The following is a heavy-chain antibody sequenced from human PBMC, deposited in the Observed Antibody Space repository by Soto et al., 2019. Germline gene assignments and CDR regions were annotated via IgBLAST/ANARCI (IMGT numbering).Heavy chain of an antibody. CDR2: FYYSGIT. J-gene: IGHJ4*02. Sequence: SETVSLTCTVSGVSVNRGDYYWSWIRQPPGKGLEWIGYFYYSGITNYNPSLKSRVAISADTSRNQFSLKLRSVTAADAAVYYCARVTVAVPATTPYFDYCGQGTPVTVS. CDR1: GVSVNRGDYY. V-gene: IGHV4-61*08. D-gene: IGHD2-2*02. CDR3: ARVTVAVPATTPYFDY.